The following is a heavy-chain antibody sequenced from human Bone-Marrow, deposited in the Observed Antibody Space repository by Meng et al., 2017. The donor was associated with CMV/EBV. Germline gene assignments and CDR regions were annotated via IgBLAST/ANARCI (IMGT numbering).Heavy chain of an antibody. V-gene: IGHV1-46*01. Sequence: SCKASGYTFTNYYLHWVRQAPGQGLEWMGIINPFGGSTSYAQKFQGRITMTSDTSTSTVYMELSSLRSEDTAVYYCARIGGNYYSFDYWGQGTLVTVSS. D-gene: IGHD1-26*01. CDR2: INPFGGST. CDR1: GYTFTNYY. J-gene: IGHJ4*02. CDR3: ARIGGNYYSFDY.